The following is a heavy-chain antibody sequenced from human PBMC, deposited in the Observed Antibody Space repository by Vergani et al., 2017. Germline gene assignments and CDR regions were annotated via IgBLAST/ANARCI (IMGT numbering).Heavy chain of an antibody. CDR1: GYSVGSGYY. Sequence: QVDLQESGPGLVKSSETLSLTCAVSGYSVGSGYYWGWIRQPPGRGLEWIGCVHRNGNTYYTSSLRRRATISRDTSKNQFPLRLTSVTAADTAVYYCARQNPYGSAHVDFWGRGVLVTVSA. CDR2: VHRNGNT. V-gene: IGHV4-38-2*01. J-gene: IGHJ4*02. D-gene: IGHD3-10*01. CDR3: ARQNPYGSAHVDF.